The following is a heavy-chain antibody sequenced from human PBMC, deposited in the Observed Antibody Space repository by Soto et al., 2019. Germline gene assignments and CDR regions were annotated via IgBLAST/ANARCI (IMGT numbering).Heavy chain of an antibody. V-gene: IGHV1-18*04. Sequence: ASVKVSCKASGYTFTNSEINWVRKAPGQGLEWMSWISTNNGNADYAEKFLGRVTMTTDTSTTTAYMELRSLSSDDTAVYYCARSFYDYVDYWGQGTLVTVST. D-gene: IGHD2-2*01. CDR3: ARSFYDYVDY. CDR2: ISTNNGNA. J-gene: IGHJ4*02. CDR1: GYTFTNSE.